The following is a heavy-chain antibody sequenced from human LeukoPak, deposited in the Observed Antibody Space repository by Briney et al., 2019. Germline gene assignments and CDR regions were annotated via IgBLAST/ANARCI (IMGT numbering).Heavy chain of an antibody. D-gene: IGHD2-2*01. CDR2: LYPGDSDT. Sequence: GESLKISCKGSGYSFTHYWIGWVRQMPEKGLEWMGILYPGDSDTRYSPSFQGQVTISADKSISTAYLQWSSLKASDTAMYYSARLVGGHYQLLRYCDYWGQGTLVTVSS. V-gene: IGHV5-51*01. J-gene: IGHJ4*02. CDR1: GYSFTHYW. CDR3: ARLVGGHYQLLRYCDY.